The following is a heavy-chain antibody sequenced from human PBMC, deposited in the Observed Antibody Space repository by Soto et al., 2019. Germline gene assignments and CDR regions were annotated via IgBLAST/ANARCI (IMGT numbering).Heavy chain of an antibody. CDR2: INPSGGST. J-gene: IGHJ4*02. V-gene: IGHV1-46*01. CDR3: AREGNGYNLGPSVDFDY. Sequence: QVQLVQSGAEVTKPGASVKVSCKASRYTFTNHYMHWVRQAPGQGLEWMGVINPSGGSTDYAQKFQGRVTMTRDTPTSTVYMEVSSLRSEDTAVFYCAREGNGYNLGPSVDFDYWGQGTLVTVSS. CDR1: RYTFTNHY. D-gene: IGHD5-12*01.